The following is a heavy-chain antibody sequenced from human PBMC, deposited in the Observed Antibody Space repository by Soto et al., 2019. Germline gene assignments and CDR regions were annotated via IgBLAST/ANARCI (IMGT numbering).Heavy chain of an antibody. CDR3: ARSYGSGNYYNFDY. D-gene: IGHD3-10*01. CDR1: GYSISSGYY. V-gene: IGHV4-38-2*01. Sequence: PSETLSLTCAVSGYSISSGYYWGWIRQPPGKGLEWIGSIYHSGSTYYNPSLKSRVTISLDTSKNQFSLKLSSVTAADTAVYYCARSYGSGNYYNFDYWGQGTLVTVSS. CDR2: IYHSGST. J-gene: IGHJ4*02.